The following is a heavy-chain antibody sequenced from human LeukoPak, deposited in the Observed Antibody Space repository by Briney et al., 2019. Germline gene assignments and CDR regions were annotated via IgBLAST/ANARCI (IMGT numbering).Heavy chain of an antibody. CDR3: ATSYGDYESYFDY. J-gene: IGHJ4*02. D-gene: IGHD4-17*01. Sequence: GGSLRLSCAGSGFTFSNYWMHWVRQAPGKGLEWVAVISYDGSNKYYADSVKGRFTISRDNSKNTLYLQMNSLRAEDTAVYYCATSYGDYESYFDYWGQGTLVTVSS. V-gene: IGHV3-30-3*01. CDR2: ISYDGSNK. CDR1: GFTFSNYW.